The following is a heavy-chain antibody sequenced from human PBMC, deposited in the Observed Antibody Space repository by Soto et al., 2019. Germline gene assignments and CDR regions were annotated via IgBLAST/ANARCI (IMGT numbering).Heavy chain of an antibody. CDR2: INPSGGST. D-gene: IGHD6-19*01. V-gene: IGHV1-46*01. CDR1: GYTFTSYY. J-gene: IGHJ6*02. CDR3: ARDLSPIAVALYYYYGMDV. Sequence: ASVKVSCKASGYTFTSYYMHWVRQAPGQGLEWMGIINPSGGSTSYAQKFQGRVTMTRDTSTSTVYMELSSLRSEDTAVYYCARDLSPIAVALYYYYGMDVWGQGTTVTVSS.